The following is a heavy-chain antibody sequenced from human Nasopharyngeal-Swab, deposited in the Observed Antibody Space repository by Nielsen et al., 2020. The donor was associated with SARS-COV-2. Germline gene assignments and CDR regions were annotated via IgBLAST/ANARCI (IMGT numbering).Heavy chain of an antibody. D-gene: IGHD6-6*01. CDR1: GGSFSGYY. J-gene: IGHJ4*02. V-gene: IGHV4-34*01. CDR3: ARAPLYSSSTYYFDY. Sequence: SQTLSLTCPVYGGSFSGYYWSWIRQPPGKGLEWIGEIYHSGSTNYNPSLKSRVTISVDKSKNQFSLKLSSVTAADTAVYYCARAPLYSSSTYYFDYWGQGTLVTVSS. CDR2: IYHSGST.